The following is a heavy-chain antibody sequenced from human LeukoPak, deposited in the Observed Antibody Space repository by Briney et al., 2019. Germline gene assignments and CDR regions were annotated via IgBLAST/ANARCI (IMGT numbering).Heavy chain of an antibody. D-gene: IGHD3-10*01. CDR3: ARHEGSPYYFDY. V-gene: IGHV4-39*01. J-gene: IGHJ4*02. Sequence: SETLSLTCTVSGGSISSSSYYWGWIRQPPGKGLEWIGRIYYSGSTYYNPSLKSRVTISVDTSKNQFSLKLSSVAAADTAVYYCARHEGSPYYFDYWGQGTLVTVSS. CDR1: GGSISSSSYY. CDR2: IYYSGST.